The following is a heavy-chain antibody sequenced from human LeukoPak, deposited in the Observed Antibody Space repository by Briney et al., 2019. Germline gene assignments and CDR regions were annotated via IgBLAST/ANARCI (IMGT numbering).Heavy chain of an antibody. CDR2: IIPILGIA. Sequence: ASVKVSCKASGGTFSSYAISWVRQAPGQGLEWMGRIIPILGIANYAQKFQGRVTITADKSTSTAYMELSSLRSEDTAVYYCAREYCSSTSCYLDMYYYYGMDVWGQGTTVTVSS. CDR1: GGTFSSYA. J-gene: IGHJ6*02. CDR3: AREYCSSTSCYLDMYYYYGMDV. V-gene: IGHV1-69*04. D-gene: IGHD2-2*01.